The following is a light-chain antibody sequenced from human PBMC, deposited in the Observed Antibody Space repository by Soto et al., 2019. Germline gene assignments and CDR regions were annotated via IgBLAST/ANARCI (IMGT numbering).Light chain of an antibody. CDR1: SSNIGSNA. CDR2: SNN. V-gene: IGLV1-44*01. Sequence: QSALTQPPSASGTPGQRVTISCSGSSSNIGSNAVNWYQQLPGTAPKLLIYSNNQWPSGVPDRFSGSKSGTSASLAISGLQSEDEADYYCAAWDDSLNGVIFGGGTKLTVL. J-gene: IGLJ2*01. CDR3: AAWDDSLNGVI.